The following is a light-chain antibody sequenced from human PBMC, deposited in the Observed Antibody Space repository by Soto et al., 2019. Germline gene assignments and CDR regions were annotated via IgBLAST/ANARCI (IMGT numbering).Light chain of an antibody. CDR1: QSVLYSSNNKNY. Sequence: DIVMTQSPDPLAVSLGERATINCKSSQSVLYSSNNKNYLAWYQQKPGQRPKLLIYWASTRESGVPDRLSGSGYGKDFTLTISSLQAEDVAVYYCQQYYSTPPYTFCQGTKLEIK. CDR3: QQYYSTPPYT. V-gene: IGKV4-1*01. J-gene: IGKJ2*01. CDR2: WAS.